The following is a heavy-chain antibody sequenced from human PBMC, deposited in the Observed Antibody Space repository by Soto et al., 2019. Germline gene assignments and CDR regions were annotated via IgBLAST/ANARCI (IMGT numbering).Heavy chain of an antibody. Sequence: QVQLVQSGAEVKKPGASVKVSCKASGYTFTSYDINWVRQATGQGLEWMGWMNPNSGNTGYAQKFQGRVTMTRNTSISKAYMELSSLRSEDTAVYYCARVGYCISTSCYGYYYYGMDVWGQGTTVTVSS. CDR3: ARVGYCISTSCYGYYYYGMDV. D-gene: IGHD2-2*01. V-gene: IGHV1-8*01. CDR2: MNPNSGNT. J-gene: IGHJ6*02. CDR1: GYTFTSYD.